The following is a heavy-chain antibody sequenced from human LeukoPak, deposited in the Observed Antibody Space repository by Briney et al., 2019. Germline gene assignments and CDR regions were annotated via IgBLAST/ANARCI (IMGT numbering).Heavy chain of an antibody. CDR3: AKESITYYYGSGFFDY. D-gene: IGHD3-10*01. V-gene: IGHV3-23*01. J-gene: IGHJ4*02. Sequence: PGGSLRLSCLASGFTFSNYAMSWVRQAPGKGLEWVSAISGSGGSTYYADSVKGRFTISRDNSKNTLYLQMNSLRAEDTAVYYCAKESITYYYGSGFFDYWGQGTLVTVSS. CDR2: ISGSGGST. CDR1: GFTFSNYA.